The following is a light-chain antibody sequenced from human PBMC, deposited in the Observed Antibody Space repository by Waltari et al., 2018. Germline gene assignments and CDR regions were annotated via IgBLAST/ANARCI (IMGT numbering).Light chain of an antibody. J-gene: IGKJ2*01. V-gene: IGKV1-NL1*01. Sequence: TCRASQGISNSSAWYQQKPGKAPKLLLYGASRLESGVPPRFSGSGSGTDYTLTISSLQPDDFATYYCQQYYFTPYTFGQGTKLDIK. CDR1: QGISNS. CDR2: GAS. CDR3: QQYYFTPYT.